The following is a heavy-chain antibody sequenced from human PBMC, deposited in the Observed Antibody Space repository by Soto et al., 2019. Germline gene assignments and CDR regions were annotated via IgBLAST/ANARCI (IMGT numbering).Heavy chain of an antibody. J-gene: IGHJ5*02. CDR1: GGSVSSGNYY. Sequence: SETLSLTCTVSGGSVSSGNYYWSWIRQPPGKGLEWIGFIYYTGSTSYNPSLKSRVTISMDTSKNQFSLKLTSVTAADTAVYYCARSLEEVAVAYRGLSFDPWGQGTLVTVSS. V-gene: IGHV4-61*01. CDR2: IYYTGST. D-gene: IGHD6-19*01. CDR3: ARSLEEVAVAYRGLSFDP.